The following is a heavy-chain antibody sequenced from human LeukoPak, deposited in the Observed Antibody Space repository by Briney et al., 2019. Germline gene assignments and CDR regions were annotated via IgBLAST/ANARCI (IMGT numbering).Heavy chain of an antibody. V-gene: IGHV3-33*01. D-gene: IGHD4-11*01. CDR1: GFTFSHYG. J-gene: IGHJ4*02. CDR2: IWSDGTNQ. CDR3: ARDAQRGFDYSNSLEY. Sequence: GGSLRLSCAAAGFTFSHYGMHWVRQAPGKGLEWVAVIWSDGTNQYYGDSVKGRFTISRDDSGNTVYLQMNSLRPEDTGAYYCARDAQRGFDYSNSLEYWGQGTPVTVST.